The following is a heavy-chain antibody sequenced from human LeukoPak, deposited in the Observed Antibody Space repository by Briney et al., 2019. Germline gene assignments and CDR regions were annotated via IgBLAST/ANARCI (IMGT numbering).Heavy chain of an antibody. CDR3: ARNSGNYYRAYFDY. Sequence: GESLQISCKGSGSTFTNYWIGWVRQMPGKGLEWMGVIYPGDSDTRYSPSFQGQVTISADKSISTAYLQWSSLKASDTAMYYCARNSGNYYRAYFDYWGQGTLVTVSS. D-gene: IGHD1-26*01. CDR2: IYPGDSDT. J-gene: IGHJ4*02. V-gene: IGHV5-51*01. CDR1: GSTFTNYW.